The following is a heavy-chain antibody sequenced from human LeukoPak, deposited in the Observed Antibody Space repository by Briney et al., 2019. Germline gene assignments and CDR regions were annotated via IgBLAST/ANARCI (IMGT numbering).Heavy chain of an antibody. D-gene: IGHD3-3*01. Sequence: TSETLSLTCNVSGGSISSGSYYWGWIRQPPGKGLEWIGSIYYSGSTYYNPSLKSRVTISVDTSKNQFSLKLSSVTAADTAVYYCATGLVLRFLEWLPYFDYWGQGTLVTVSS. CDR1: GGSISSGSYY. V-gene: IGHV4-39*01. CDR2: IYYSGST. CDR3: ATGLVLRFLEWLPYFDY. J-gene: IGHJ4*02.